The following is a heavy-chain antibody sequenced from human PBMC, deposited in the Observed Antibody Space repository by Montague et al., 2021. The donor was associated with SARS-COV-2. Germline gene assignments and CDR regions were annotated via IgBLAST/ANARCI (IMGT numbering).Heavy chain of an antibody. CDR3: ARGGSSVWGVTVSNELDY. V-gene: IGHV4-34*01. D-gene: IGHD3-16*01. J-gene: IGHJ4*02. CDR2: INQSGST. Sequence: SETLSLTCAVYGGSFSGYYWSWIRQPPEKGLEWIGEINQSGSTNNNPSLKSRVIISVDTSKNQFSLKLSSVTAADTAVYYCARGGSSVWGVTVSNELDYWGQGILVTVSS. CDR1: GGSFSGYY.